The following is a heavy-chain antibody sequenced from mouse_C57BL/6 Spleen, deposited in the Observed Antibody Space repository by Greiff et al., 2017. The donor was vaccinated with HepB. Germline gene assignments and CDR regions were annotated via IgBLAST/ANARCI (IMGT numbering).Heavy chain of an antibody. CDR1: GFSLTSYG. Sequence: QVQLKQSGPGLVQPSQSLSITCTVSGFSLTSYGIHWVRQSPGKGLEWLGVIWSGGSTDYNAAFISRLSISKDNSKSQVFFKMNSLQADDTAIYYCAPSPLGGTGAMDYWGQGTSVTVSS. CDR3: APSPLGGTGAMDY. CDR2: IWSGGST. D-gene: IGHD4-1*01. V-gene: IGHV2-2*01. J-gene: IGHJ4*01.